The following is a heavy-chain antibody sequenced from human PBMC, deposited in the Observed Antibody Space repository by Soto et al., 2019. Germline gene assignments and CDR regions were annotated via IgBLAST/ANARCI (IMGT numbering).Heavy chain of an antibody. Sequence: ETLSLTCTVPVDSIVTYYWSWIRQPAGKGLEWIGRIDASGNTNKYPSHNGRVTMSIDTSNEQFSLKLTSVTAADTDIYFYARDSNDWFQTEGIDVWGQGTTVTVSS. V-gene: IGHV4-4*07. J-gene: IGHJ6*02. CDR1: VDSIVTYY. CDR3: ARDSNDWFQTEGIDV. CDR2: IDASGNT. D-gene: IGHD3-9*01.